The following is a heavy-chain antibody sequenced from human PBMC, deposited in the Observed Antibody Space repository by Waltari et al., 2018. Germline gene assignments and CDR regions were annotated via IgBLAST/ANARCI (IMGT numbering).Heavy chain of an antibody. Sequence: DVQLVQSGAVVDKPGYSLKVSCKGSGYSFTSYLICWVRQMPGKGLEWMGIIYPGDSDTSYSPSVQGEATSSADKAVSTAYLQWSSLKASDTAMDYCERHGGDIVVVPAAEWGQGTLVTVSS. V-gene: IGHV5-51*01. J-gene: IGHJ4*02. CDR1: GYSFTSYL. CDR2: IYPGDSDT. CDR3: ERHGGDIVVVPAAE. D-gene: IGHD2-2*01.